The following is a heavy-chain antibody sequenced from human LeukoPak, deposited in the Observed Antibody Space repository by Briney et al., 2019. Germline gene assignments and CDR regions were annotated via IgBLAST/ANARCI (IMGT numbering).Heavy chain of an antibody. CDR3: AKDIGGYSGSPWEYYYYSGMDV. V-gene: IGHV3-9*01. CDR2: TSWNSGSI. CDR1: GFTFDDYA. D-gene: IGHD1-26*01. J-gene: IGHJ6*02. Sequence: GRSLRLSCAASGFTFDDYAMHWVRHAPGKGLEWVSGTSWNSGSIGYADSVKGRFTISRDNAKNSLYLQMNNLRPEDTALYYCAKDIGGYSGSPWEYYYYSGMDVWGQGTTVTVSS.